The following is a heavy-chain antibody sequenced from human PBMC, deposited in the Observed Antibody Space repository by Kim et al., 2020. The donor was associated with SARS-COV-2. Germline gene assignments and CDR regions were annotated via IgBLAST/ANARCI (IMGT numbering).Heavy chain of an antibody. CDR3: ARDQGSGWYRFDYYYGMDV. CDR1: GFTFSSYS. Sequence: GGSLRLSCAASGFTFSSYSMNWVRQAPGKGLEWVSSISSSSSYIYYADSVKGRFTISRDNAKNSLYLQMNSLRAEDTAVYYCARDQGSGWYRFDYYYGMDVWGQGTTVTVSS. CDR2: ISSSSSYI. J-gene: IGHJ6*02. D-gene: IGHD6-19*01. V-gene: IGHV3-21*01.